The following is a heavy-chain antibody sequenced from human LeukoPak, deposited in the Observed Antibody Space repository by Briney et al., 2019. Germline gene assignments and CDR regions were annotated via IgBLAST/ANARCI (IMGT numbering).Heavy chain of an antibody. CDR1: GYTFSSHY. Sequence: VASVTVSCTSSGYTFSSHYMHWVRQAPGQGLEWMGIINPSGGSTSYAQKFQGRVTMTRDTSTSTVYMELSSLRSEDTAVYYCARRVASQEKVGATHFDYWGQGTLVTVSS. CDR3: ARRVASQEKVGATHFDY. D-gene: IGHD1-26*01. V-gene: IGHV1-46*01. CDR2: INPSGGST. J-gene: IGHJ4*02.